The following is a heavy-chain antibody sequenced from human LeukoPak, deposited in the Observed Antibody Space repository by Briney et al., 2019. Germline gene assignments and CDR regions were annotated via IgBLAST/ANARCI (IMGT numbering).Heavy chain of an antibody. CDR2: IYPGDFDT. V-gene: IGHV5-51*01. J-gene: IGHJ4*02. D-gene: IGHD4-17*01. Sequence: GESLKISCKGSGYSFTSYWIAWVRQMPGKGLEWMGIIYPGDFDTRYSPSFQGQVTISADKSISTAYLQWSSLKALDTAVYYCARRAVTTGYFDYWGQGSLVTVSS. CDR1: GYSFTSYW. CDR3: ARRAVTTGYFDY.